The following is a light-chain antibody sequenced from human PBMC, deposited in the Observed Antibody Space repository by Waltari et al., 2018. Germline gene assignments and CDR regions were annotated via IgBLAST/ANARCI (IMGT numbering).Light chain of an antibody. J-gene: IGLJ2*01. V-gene: IGLV2-14*01. CDR3: SSYTSSSTGI. CDR1: SSDIGGYNF. Sequence: QSALTQPASVSGSPGQSITISCTGTSSDIGGYNFVSWYQQHPRKVPKLLIYEVYNRPHGVSYRLAGSKSGNAASLTISGLQAEDEADYYCSSYTSSSTGIFGGGTKLTVL. CDR2: EVY.